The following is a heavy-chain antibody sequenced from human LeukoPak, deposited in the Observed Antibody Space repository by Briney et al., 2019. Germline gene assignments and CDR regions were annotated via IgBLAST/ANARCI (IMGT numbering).Heavy chain of an antibody. CDR2: IKTEAEDGTT. J-gene: IGHJ4*02. Sequence: GGSLRLSCAASGFIFSKAWMAWVRQAPGKGLEWVGHIKTEAEDGTTDYAAPVKGRFTISRDDAKSTLYLQMNSLNTGDTAVYFCTSALNLVLGELLGYWGQGTLVTVSS. CDR3: TSALNLVLGELLGY. CDR1: GFIFSKAW. V-gene: IGHV3-15*01. D-gene: IGHD3-16*01.